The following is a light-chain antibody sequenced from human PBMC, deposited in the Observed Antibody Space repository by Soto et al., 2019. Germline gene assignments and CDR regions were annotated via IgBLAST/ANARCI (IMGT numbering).Light chain of an antibody. Sequence: PVLVIYRDTNRPSGIPERFSGSNSGNTATLAISGAQAGDDADYYCQVWDSSTVVFGGGTKVTVL. J-gene: IGLJ3*02. CDR3: QVWDSSTVV. CDR2: RDT. V-gene: IGLV3-9*01.